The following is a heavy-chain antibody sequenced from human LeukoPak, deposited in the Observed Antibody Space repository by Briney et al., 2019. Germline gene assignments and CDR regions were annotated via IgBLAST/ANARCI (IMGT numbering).Heavy chain of an antibody. CDR3: ARDLGSGWYDH. CDR1: DGSISGYY. Sequence: PSETLSLTCSVSDGSISGYYWSWIRQPAGKGLEWIGRMHTSGSSNYNVSLKSRITMSVDTSRNQFALRLSSVTAADTAIYYCARDLGSGWYDHWGQGTLVTVSS. J-gene: IGHJ5*02. V-gene: IGHV4-4*07. CDR2: MHTSGSS. D-gene: IGHD6-25*01.